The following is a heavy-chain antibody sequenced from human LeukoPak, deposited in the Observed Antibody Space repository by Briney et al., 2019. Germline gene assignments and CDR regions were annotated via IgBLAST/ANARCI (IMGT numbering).Heavy chain of an antibody. CDR2: ISTNGDST. D-gene: IGHD2-2*01. J-gene: IGHJ4*02. V-gene: IGHV3-64*02. Sequence: GGSLRLSCAASGFTFSSYSMNWVRQAPGKGLEYVSAISTNGDSTYYADSVKGRFTISRDNSKNTLFLQRGSLRADDMAVYYCARWGSTSCYDYWGQGTLVTVSS. CDR3: ARWGSTSCYDY. CDR1: GFTFSSYS.